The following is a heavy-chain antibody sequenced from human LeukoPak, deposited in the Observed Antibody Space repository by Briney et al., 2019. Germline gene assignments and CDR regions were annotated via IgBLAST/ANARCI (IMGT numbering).Heavy chain of an antibody. D-gene: IGHD2-15*01. Sequence: SETLSLTCTVSGGSISSYYWSWIRQPPGKGLEWIGYIYYSGSTNYNPSLKSRVTISVETSKNEFSLKLRSVTAADTAVYSCARVTGHRIEDYFDYWGQGTLVTVSS. V-gene: IGHV4-59*01. CDR1: GGSISSYY. J-gene: IGHJ4*02. CDR2: IYYSGST. CDR3: ARVTGHRIEDYFDY.